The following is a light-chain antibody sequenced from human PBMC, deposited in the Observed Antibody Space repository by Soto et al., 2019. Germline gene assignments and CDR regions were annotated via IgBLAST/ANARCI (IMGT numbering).Light chain of an antibody. Sequence: EIVLTQTPATLSLSPGERGTLSCGASQTVAFTQVAWYQQRPGLAPRLLLYSESNRATGIPDSFAASGSGTDFTLTINRLEPEYSAIYYCQAYGGSPDIFGQGSKVEIK. V-gene: IGKV3D-20*01. CDR2: SES. J-gene: IGKJ2*01. CDR1: QTVAFTQ. CDR3: QAYGGSPDI.